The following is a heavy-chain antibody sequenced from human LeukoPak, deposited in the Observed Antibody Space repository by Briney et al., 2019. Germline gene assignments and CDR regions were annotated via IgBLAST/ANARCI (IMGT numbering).Heavy chain of an antibody. D-gene: IGHD4-23*01. CDR1: GGSISSSTYY. CDR3: ARTVITGLSGYYYYMDV. V-gene: IGHV4-39*01. CDR2: IYYSGST. Sequence: SETLSLTCTVSGGSISSSTYYWGWIRQPPGKGLEWIGSIYYSGSTYYNPSLKSRVTISVDTSKNQFSLKLSSVTAADTAVYYCARTVITGLSGYYYYMDVWGEGTTVTISS. J-gene: IGHJ6*03.